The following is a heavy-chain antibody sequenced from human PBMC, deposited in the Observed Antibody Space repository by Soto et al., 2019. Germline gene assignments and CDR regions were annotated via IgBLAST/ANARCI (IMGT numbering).Heavy chain of an antibody. CDR1: GGSVSSGDYY. D-gene: IGHD5-18*01. J-gene: IGHJ1*01. V-gene: IGHV4-61*08. CDR2: IYHSEST. CDR3: AKHGYHDYFQY. Sequence: SETLSLTCTVSGGSVSSGDYYWSWIRQPPGKGLEWIGYIYHSESTNYNPSLKSRVPISEDTSKNQVSLKLRSVTAADTAIYYCAKHGYHDYFQYWGQGTLVTVSS.